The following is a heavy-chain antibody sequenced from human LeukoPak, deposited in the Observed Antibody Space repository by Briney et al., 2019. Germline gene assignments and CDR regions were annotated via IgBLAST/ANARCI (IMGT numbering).Heavy chain of an antibody. CDR2: ISSSGSTI. V-gene: IGHV3-11*04. CDR3: ARDYNKDRYCSSTSCYRHMGAFDI. CDR1: GFTFSDYY. D-gene: IGHD2-2*02. Sequence: GGSLRLFCAASGFTFSDYYMSWIRQAPGKGLEWVSYISSSGSTIYYADSVKGRFTISRDNAKNSLYLQMNSLRAEDTAVYYCARDYNKDRYCSSTSCYRHMGAFDIWGQGTMVTVSS. J-gene: IGHJ3*02.